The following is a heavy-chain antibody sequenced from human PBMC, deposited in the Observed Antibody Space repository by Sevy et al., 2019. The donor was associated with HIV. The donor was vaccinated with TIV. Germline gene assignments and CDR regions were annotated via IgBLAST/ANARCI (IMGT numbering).Heavy chain of an antibody. V-gene: IGHV3-64D*06. D-gene: IGHD3-3*01. CDR3: VKDRNFGVVIVTTEMDY. J-gene: IGHJ4*02. CDR2: ISSNGGST. Sequence: GGSLRLSCSASGFTFSSYAMHWVRQAPGKGLEYVSAISSNGGSTYYADSVKGRFTISRDNSKNTLYLQMSSLRAEDTAVYYGVKDRNFGVVIVTTEMDYWGQGTLVTVSS. CDR1: GFTFSSYA.